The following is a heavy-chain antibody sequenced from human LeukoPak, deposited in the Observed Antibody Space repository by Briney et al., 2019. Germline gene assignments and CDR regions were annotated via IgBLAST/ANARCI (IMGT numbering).Heavy chain of an antibody. V-gene: IGHV4-34*01. CDR2: INHSGST. J-gene: IGHJ4*02. Sequence: PSETLSLTCAVYGGSFSGYYWSWIRQPPGKGLEWIGEINHSGSTNYNPSLKSRVTISVDTSKNQFSLNLTSVTAADTAVYYCARGYVDGYYFDYWGQGTLVTVSS. CDR1: GGSFSGYY. D-gene: IGHD3-10*01. CDR3: ARGYVDGYYFDY.